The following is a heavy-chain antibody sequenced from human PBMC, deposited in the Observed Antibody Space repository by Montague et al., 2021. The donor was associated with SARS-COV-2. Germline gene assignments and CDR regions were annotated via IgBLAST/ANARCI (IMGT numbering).Heavy chain of an antibody. J-gene: IGHJ4*02. CDR3: ARENTVTTFGGPYYIDS. Sequence: SETLSLTCIVSGSSVRSYYWSWIRQPPGKGLEWIGYIYDSGSTNXNPSLKSRVTILVDTSKNQFSLKLSSVTAADTAVYYCARENTVTTFGGPYYIDSWGQGTLVTVSA. V-gene: IGHV4-59*02. CDR2: IYDSGST. D-gene: IGHD4-17*01. CDR1: GSSVRSYY.